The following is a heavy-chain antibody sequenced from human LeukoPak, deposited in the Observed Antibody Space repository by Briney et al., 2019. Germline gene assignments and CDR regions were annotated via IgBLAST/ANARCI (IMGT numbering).Heavy chain of an antibody. Sequence: SETLSLTCTVSGDSISRSTYYWAWIRQPPGKGLEWIGSVYYGRSPYFNPSLESRATISVDTSKNHFPLKMSAVTAADTAVYYCARSSGTGTFSYWGQGTLVTVSS. CDR1: GDSISRSTYY. CDR3: ARSSGTGTFSY. CDR2: VYYGRSP. V-gene: IGHV4-39*02. D-gene: IGHD6-25*01. J-gene: IGHJ4*02.